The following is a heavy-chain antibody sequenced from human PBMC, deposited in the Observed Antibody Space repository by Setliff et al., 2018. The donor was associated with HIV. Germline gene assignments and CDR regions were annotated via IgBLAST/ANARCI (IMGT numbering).Heavy chain of an antibody. D-gene: IGHD5-18*01. CDR3: ARLWDTELGDY. J-gene: IGHJ4*02. CDR1: GGSITGGRHF. V-gene: IGHV4-61*09. Sequence: TLSLTCTVSGGSITGGRHFWTWIRQPAGKGLEWIGHLHTTWGNNYNPSLKSRVTISADTSKNQFSLKLSSVTAADTAVYYCARLWDTELGDYWGQGTLVTVSS. CDR2: LHTTWGN.